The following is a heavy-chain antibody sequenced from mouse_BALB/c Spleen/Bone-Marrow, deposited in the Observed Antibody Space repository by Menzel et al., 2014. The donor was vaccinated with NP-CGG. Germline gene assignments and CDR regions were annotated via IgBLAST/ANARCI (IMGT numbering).Heavy chain of an antibody. CDR2: INPYNDGT. CDR1: GYTFTSYI. J-gene: IGHJ4*01. D-gene: IGHD2-3*01. V-gene: IGHV1-14*01. Sequence: VQLQQSGPEPVKPGASVKMSCKASGYTFTSYIMYWVKQKPGQGLEWIGYINPYNDGTKYNEKFKGKATLTSDKSSSTAYMELSSLTSEVSAVYYCARRWLPYAMDYWGQGTAVTVSS. CDR3: ARRWLPYAMDY.